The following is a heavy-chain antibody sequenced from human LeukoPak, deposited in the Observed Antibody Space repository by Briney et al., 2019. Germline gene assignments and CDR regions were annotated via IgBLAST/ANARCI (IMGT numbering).Heavy chain of an antibody. J-gene: IGHJ4*02. D-gene: IGHD6-6*01. CDR2: INPSGGST. V-gene: IGHV1-46*01. CDR3: AKRGGSSADY. Sequence: ASVKVSCKASGYTFTSYYMHWVRQAPGQGLEWMGIINPSGGSTSYAQKFQGRVTMTRDTSISTAYMELSRLRSDDTAVYYCAKRGGSSADYWGQGTLVTVSS. CDR1: GYTFTSYY.